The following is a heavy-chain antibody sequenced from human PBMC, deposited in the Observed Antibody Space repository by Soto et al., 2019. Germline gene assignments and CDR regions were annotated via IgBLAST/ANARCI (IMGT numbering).Heavy chain of an antibody. CDR2: IKQDGSET. D-gene: IGHD1-1*01. CDR3: ARDSGTSDY. Sequence: EVQLVESGGGLVQPGGSLRLSCAASGFTFSTFWMCWVRQAPGKGLEWVANIKQDGSETYYVDSVKGRFTISRDNAKNTLYLQMNSLRDEDTAVYYCARDSGTSDYWGQGTLVTVSS. J-gene: IGHJ4*02. V-gene: IGHV3-7*01. CDR1: GFTFSTFW.